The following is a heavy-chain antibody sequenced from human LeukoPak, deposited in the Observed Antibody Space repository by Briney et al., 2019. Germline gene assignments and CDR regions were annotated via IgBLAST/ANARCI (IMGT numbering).Heavy chain of an antibody. CDR1: GYTFSAYC. Sequence: ASVKVSCKASGYTFSAYCMHWVRQAPGQGLEWMGWINPNSGGTKYAQKFQGRVTMTRDTSLTTAYMELSRLRSDDTAVFYCARTVVASIDWLDPWGQGTLVTVSS. V-gene: IGHV1-2*02. CDR3: ARTVVASIDWLDP. J-gene: IGHJ5*02. CDR2: INPNSGGT. D-gene: IGHD2-21*02.